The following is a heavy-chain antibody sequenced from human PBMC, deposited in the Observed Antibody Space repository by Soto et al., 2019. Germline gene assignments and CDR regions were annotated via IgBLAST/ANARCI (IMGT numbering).Heavy chain of an antibody. CDR3: ARFPLWFGELYERNWFDP. Sequence: TLSLTCTVSGGSISSGDYYWSWIRQPPGKGLEWIGYIYYSGSTYYNPSLKSRVTISVDTSKNQFSLKLSSVSAADTAVYYCARFPLWFGELYERNWFDPWGQGTLVTVSS. CDR2: IYYSGST. V-gene: IGHV4-30-4*01. J-gene: IGHJ5*02. CDR1: GGSISSGDYY. D-gene: IGHD3-10*01.